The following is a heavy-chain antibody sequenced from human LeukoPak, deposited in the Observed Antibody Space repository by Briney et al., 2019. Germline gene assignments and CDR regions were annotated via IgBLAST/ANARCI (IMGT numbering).Heavy chain of an antibody. Sequence: GGSLRLSCAASGFTVSTNYMSWVRQAPGKGLEWVSVIYSGVSTYYADSVKGRFTISRDNSKNTVYLQMNTLRAEDTAVYYCASGNSPYYVIYWGQGTLVTVSS. D-gene: IGHD2/OR15-2a*01. CDR1: GFTVSTNY. J-gene: IGHJ4*02. CDR3: ASGNSPYYVIY. V-gene: IGHV3-66*01. CDR2: IYSGVST.